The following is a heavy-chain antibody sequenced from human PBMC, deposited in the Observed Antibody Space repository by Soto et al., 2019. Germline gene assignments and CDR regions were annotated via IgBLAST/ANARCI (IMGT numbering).Heavy chain of an antibody. D-gene: IGHD2-2*01. J-gene: IGHJ5*02. V-gene: IGHV4-39*01. CDR3: AVVVPAATNWFDP. CDR2: IYYSGST. CDR1: GGSISSSSYY. Sequence: SETLSLTCTVSGGSISSSSYYWGWIRQPPGKGLEWIGSIYYSGSTYYNPSLKSRVTISVDTSKNQFSLKLSSVTAADTAVYYCAVVVPAATNWFDPWGQGTLVTVSS.